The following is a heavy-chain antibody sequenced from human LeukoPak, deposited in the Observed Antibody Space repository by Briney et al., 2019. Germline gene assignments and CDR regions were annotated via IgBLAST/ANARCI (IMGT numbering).Heavy chain of an antibody. CDR3: AREPGGYNYGSPFDY. V-gene: IGHV6-1*01. Sequence: SQTLSLTCAISGDSVSSDSAAWNWIRQSPARGLEWLGRTYYRSKWYNDYAVSVKSRITINPDTSKNQFSLQLNSVTPEDTAIYYCAREPGGYNYGSPFDYWGQGTLVTVSS. D-gene: IGHD5-18*01. J-gene: IGHJ4*02. CDR2: TYYRSKWYN. CDR1: GDSVSSDSAA.